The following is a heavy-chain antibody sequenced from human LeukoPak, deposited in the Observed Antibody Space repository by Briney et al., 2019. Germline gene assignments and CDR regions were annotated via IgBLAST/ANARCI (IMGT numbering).Heavy chain of an antibody. CDR1: GFTFSSYG. J-gene: IGHJ4*02. D-gene: IGHD2/OR15-2a*01. CDR3: TTDSNLYAGSSHAY. V-gene: IGHV3-15*01. Sequence: GGSLRLSCAASGFTFSSYGMSWVRQAPGKGLEWVGRIKSKTDGGTTDYAAPVKGRFTISRDDSKNTLYLQMNSLKTEDTAVYYCTTDSNLYAGSSHAYWGQGTLVTVSS. CDR2: IKSKTDGGTT.